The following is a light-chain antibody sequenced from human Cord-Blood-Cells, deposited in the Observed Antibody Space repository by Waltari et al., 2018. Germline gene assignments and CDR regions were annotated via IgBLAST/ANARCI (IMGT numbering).Light chain of an antibody. CDR1: STAVGGYNY. CDR2: DVS. J-gene: IGLJ3*02. Sequence: QSALPPPASVSGSPGQSITISCTGTSTAVGGYNYVSWYQQHPGKDPKLMIYDVSNRPSGVSNRFSGSKSGNTASLTISGLQAEDEADYYCSSYTSSSTRVFGGGTKLTVL. CDR3: SSYTSSSTRV. V-gene: IGLV2-14*03.